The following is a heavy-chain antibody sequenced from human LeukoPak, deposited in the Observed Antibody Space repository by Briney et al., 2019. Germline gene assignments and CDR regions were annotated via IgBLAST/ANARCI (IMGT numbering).Heavy chain of an antibody. V-gene: IGHV1-69*05. CDR2: IIPIFGTA. J-gene: IGHJ5*02. CDR1: GGTFSSYA. CDR3: ARVPYDSSGYYPFDP. D-gene: IGHD3-22*01. Sequence: ASVKVSCKASGGTFSSYAIRWLRQAPGQGLEWMGGIIPIFGTANYAQKFQGRVTITTDESTSTAYMELSSLRSEDTAVYYCARVPYDSSGYYPFDPWGQGTLVTVSS.